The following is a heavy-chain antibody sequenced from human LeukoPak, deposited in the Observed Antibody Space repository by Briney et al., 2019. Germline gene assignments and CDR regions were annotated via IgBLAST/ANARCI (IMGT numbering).Heavy chain of an antibody. V-gene: IGHV1-69*06. CDR1: GGTFSSYA. CDR3: ARVYCSGGSCYSPYYYYYMDV. Sequence: GASVKVSCKASGGTFSSYAISWVRQAPGQGLEWMGGIIPIFGTANYAQKFQGRVTITADKSTSTAYMELSSLRSEDTAVYYCARVYCSGGSCYSPYYYYYMDVWGKGTTVTVSS. CDR2: IIPIFGTA. J-gene: IGHJ6*03. D-gene: IGHD2-15*01.